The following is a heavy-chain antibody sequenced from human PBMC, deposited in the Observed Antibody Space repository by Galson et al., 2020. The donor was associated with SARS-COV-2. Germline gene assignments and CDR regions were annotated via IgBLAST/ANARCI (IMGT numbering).Heavy chain of an antibody. J-gene: IGHJ5*02. CDR1: GFTFSSYA. V-gene: IGHV3-23*01. CDR3: AKAGSVNCFDP. CDR2: LTTSGAST. Sequence: GGSLRLSCEASGFTFSSYAMSWVRQAPGKGLEWVSALTTSGASTFYADSVKGRFTTSRDNSKNTLYLQMNSLRVEDTDVYYCAKAGSVNCFDPWGQGTVVTVSS.